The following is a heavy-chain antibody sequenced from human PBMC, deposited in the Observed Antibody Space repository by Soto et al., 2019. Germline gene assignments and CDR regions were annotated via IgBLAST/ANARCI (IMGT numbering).Heavy chain of an antibody. J-gene: IGHJ5*02. Sequence: LXXTCAVYGGSFSGYYWSWIRQPPGKGLEWIGEINHSGSTNYNPSLKSRVTISVDTSKNQFSLKLSSVTAADTAVYYCAMRSSIAAAGTINWFDPWGQGTLVTVSS. D-gene: IGHD6-13*01. CDR3: AMRSSIAAAGTINWFDP. V-gene: IGHV4-34*01. CDR2: INHSGST. CDR1: GGSFSGYY.